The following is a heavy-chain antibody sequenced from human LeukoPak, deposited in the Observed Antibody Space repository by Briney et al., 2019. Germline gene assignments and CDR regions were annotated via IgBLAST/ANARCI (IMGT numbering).Heavy chain of an antibody. CDR3: ATSRSRFLEWANAFDI. CDR1: GYTLTELS. V-gene: IGHV1-24*01. D-gene: IGHD3-3*01. CDR2: FDPEDGET. Sequence: ASVKVSCKVSGYTLTELSVHWVRQAPGKGLEWMGGFDPEDGETIYAQKFQGRVTMTEDTSTDTAYMELSSLRSEDTAVYYCATSRSRFLEWANAFDIWGQGTMVTVSS. J-gene: IGHJ3*02.